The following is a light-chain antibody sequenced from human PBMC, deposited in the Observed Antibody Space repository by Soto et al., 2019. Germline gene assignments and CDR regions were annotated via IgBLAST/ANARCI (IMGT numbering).Light chain of an antibody. V-gene: IGKV4-1*01. J-gene: IGKJ4*01. Sequence: DIVMTTSPDSLAVSLGERATINCKSSQPVLYSSNNLNYLAWYQQKPWQPPKLLIYWAFTRESGVPGRFTGSGSGTDLSLTINSLQAEDVAVYYCQQYYNIPLTFGGGTKVEIK. CDR2: WAF. CDR1: QPVLYSSNNLNY. CDR3: QQYYNIPLT.